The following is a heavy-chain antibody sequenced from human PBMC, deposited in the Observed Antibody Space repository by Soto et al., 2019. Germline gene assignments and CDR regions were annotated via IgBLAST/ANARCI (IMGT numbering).Heavy chain of an antibody. CDR3: ARVPSP. J-gene: IGHJ5*02. CDR1: GGSLSTGSYS. V-gene: IGHV4-30-2*01. CDR2: IYHSGST. Sequence: SETLSITCAVSGGSLSTGSYSWSWIRQPPGKGLEWIGYIYHSGSTHYNLSLKIRVTISVDRSKNQFSLKLFSVTDADTAVYYCARVPSPWGQGKLVTVSS.